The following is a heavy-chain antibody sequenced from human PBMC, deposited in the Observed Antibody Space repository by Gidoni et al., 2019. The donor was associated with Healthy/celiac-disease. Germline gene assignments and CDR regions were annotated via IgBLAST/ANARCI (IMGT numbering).Heavy chain of an antibody. V-gene: IGHV1-46*01. Sequence: QVQLVQSGAAVKKPGASVKVSCKASGYPFTSYYMPWVRQAPGQGLEWMGIINPSGGSTSYAQKVQGRVNMTRDTSTSTVYMELSSLRSEDTAVYYCARELDVENYYFDYWGQGTLVTVSS. J-gene: IGHJ4*02. CDR2: INPSGGST. CDR1: GYPFTSYY. CDR3: ARELDVENYYFDY.